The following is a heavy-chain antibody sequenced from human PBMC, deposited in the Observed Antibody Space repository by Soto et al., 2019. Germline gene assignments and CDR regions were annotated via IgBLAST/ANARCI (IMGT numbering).Heavy chain of an antibody. D-gene: IGHD3-22*01. J-gene: IGHJ4*02. CDR2: ISYDGSNK. V-gene: IGHV3-30-3*01. Sequence: QVQLVESGGGVVQPGRSLRLSCAASGFTFSSYAMHWVRQAPVKGLEWVAVISYDGSNKYYADSVKGRFTISRDNSKNTLYLQMNSLRAEDTAVYYCARESYYDSSGYYLVDYWGQGTLVTVSS. CDR3: ARESYYDSSGYYLVDY. CDR1: GFTFSSYA.